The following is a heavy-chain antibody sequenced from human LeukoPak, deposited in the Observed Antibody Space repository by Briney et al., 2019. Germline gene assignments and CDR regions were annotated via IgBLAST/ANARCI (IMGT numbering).Heavy chain of an antibody. CDR3: AKGVEQWLVHYYYYYGMDV. D-gene: IGHD6-19*01. J-gene: IGHJ6*02. V-gene: IGHV3-23*01. CDR1: GFTFSSYW. Sequence: GGSLRLSCAASGFTFSSYWMSWVRQAPGKGLEWVSAISGSGGSTYYADSVKGRFTISRDNSKNTLYLQMNSLRAEDTAVYYCAKGVEQWLVHYYYYYGMDVWGQGTTVTVSS. CDR2: ISGSGGST.